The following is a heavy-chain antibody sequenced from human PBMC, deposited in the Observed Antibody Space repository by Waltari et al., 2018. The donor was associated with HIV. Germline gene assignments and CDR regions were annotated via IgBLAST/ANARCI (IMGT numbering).Heavy chain of an antibody. D-gene: IGHD2-15*01. Sequence: QLQLQESGPGLVKPSETLSLTCTVSGGSISSGYYWGWIRPPPGKGLEWIGSIYYTGSPYYNPSLKGRVTISVDTSKNQFSLKLSSVTAADTAVYYCARRGYCSGGSCYGGFDYWGQGTLVTVSS. V-gene: IGHV4-39*01. CDR1: GGSISSGYY. CDR2: IYYTGSP. J-gene: IGHJ4*02. CDR3: ARRGYCSGGSCYGGFDY.